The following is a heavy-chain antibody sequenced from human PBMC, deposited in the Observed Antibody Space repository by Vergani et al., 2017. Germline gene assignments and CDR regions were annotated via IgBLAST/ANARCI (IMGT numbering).Heavy chain of an antibody. J-gene: IGHJ6*03. D-gene: IGHD4-11*01. Sequence: QVQLQQWGGGLLKPSETLSLTCVVNGGSFTSYDWTWIRQSPGEGQEWVGDIDHTGRPDYNPSLKSRLTMSVDKSRNQFSLTLNSVTPTDTAIYFCARVNTDSDGHLYYYYYMDVWGQGTAVTVS. CDR1: GGSFTSYD. CDR3: ARVNTDSDGHLYYYYYMDV. V-gene: IGHV4-34*01. CDR2: IDHTGRP.